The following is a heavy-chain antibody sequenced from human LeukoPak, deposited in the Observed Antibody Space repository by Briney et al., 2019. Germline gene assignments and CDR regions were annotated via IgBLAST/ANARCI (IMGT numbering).Heavy chain of an antibody. V-gene: IGHV3-48*03. CDR2: ISSSGSTT. CDR3: ARKGEWDMARGALYY. J-gene: IGHJ4*02. CDR1: GFTFSSYE. D-gene: IGHD3-10*01. Sequence: GGSLRLSCAASGFTFSSYEMNWVRQAPGKGLEWVSYISSSGSTTYYADSVKGRFTISRDNAKTSLCLQMNSLRAEDTAVYYCARKGEWDMARGALYYWGQGTLVTVSS.